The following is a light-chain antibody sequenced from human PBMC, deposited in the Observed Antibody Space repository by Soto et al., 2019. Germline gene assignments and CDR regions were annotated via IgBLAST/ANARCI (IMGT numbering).Light chain of an antibody. V-gene: IGLV2-14*01. CDR1: SSDVGAYRY. J-gene: IGLJ1*01. Sequence: SVLTQPASVSGSPGQSITISCTGTSSDVGAYRYVSWYQQHPGKAPKLIIYDVSDRPSGISNRFSGSKSDNTASLTISGLQAEDEAEYYCGSYTSSTTYVFATGTKVTVL. CDR2: DVS. CDR3: GSYTSSTTYV.